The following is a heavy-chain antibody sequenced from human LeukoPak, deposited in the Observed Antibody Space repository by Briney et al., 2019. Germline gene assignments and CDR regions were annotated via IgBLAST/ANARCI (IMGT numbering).Heavy chain of an antibody. J-gene: IGHJ6*03. D-gene: IGHD1-26*01. CDR3: AKSQRGYYPRRTYYYYMDV. CDR1: GFTFTNYA. CDR2: TVGSGPDT. V-gene: IGHV3-23*01. Sequence: GGSLRLSCAASGFTFTNYAMSWVRQTPGKGLEWVSATVGSGPDTYHADSVKGRFTISRNNSKKTLYLQMNSLRAEDTAVYYCAKSQRGYYPRRTYYYYMDVWGKGTTVTVSS.